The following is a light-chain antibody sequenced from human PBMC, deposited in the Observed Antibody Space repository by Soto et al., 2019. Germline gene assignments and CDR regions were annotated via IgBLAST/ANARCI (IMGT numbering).Light chain of an antibody. J-gene: IGKJ1*01. CDR3: NQKKRYTPA. Sequence: DIQMTQSPSTLSASVGVRVTITCRSSPRISRWLAWCQQNPGKAPKLLIYDASSLASGVPSRLSGSGTGTEFTLTICSLQHDDFATYYCNQKKRYTPAFGKGAKGEIK. V-gene: IGKV1-5*01. CDR1: PRISRW. CDR2: DAS.